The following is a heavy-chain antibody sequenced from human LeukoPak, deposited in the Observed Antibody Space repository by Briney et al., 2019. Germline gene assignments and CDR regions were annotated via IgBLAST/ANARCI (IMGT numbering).Heavy chain of an antibody. Sequence: ASVKVSCKASGYTFTCYYMHWVRQAPGQGLEWMGWINPNSGGTNYAQKFQGRVTMARDTSISTAYMELSRLRSDDTAVYYCARVGHSSSWYDLNWFDPWGQGTLVTVSS. J-gene: IGHJ5*02. CDR2: INPNSGGT. CDR3: ARVGHSSSWYDLNWFDP. CDR1: GYTFTCYY. V-gene: IGHV1-2*02. D-gene: IGHD6-13*01.